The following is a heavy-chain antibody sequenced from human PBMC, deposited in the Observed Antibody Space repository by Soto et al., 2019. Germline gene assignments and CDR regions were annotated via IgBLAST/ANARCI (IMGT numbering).Heavy chain of an antibody. Sequence: SETLSLTCTVSGGSISSYYWSWIRQPPGKGLELIGYISYSGSTNYNPSLKSRVTISVDTSKNQFSLKLSSVTAADTAVYYCACLGSFCSGGSCYPRWFGPWGQGTLVTVSS. V-gene: IGHV4-59*08. D-gene: IGHD2-15*01. CDR1: GGSISSYY. CDR2: ISYSGST. J-gene: IGHJ5*02. CDR3: ACLGSFCSGGSCYPRWFGP.